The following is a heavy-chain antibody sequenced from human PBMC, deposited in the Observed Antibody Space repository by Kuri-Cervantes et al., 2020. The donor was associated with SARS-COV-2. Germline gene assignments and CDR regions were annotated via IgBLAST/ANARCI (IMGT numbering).Heavy chain of an antibody. V-gene: IGHV4-38-2*02. J-gene: IGHJ6*02. Sequence: SETLSLTCAVSGYSISSGYYWDWIRQPPGKGLEWIGSIYHSGSTYYNPSLKSRVTISVDTSKNQFSLKLSSVTAADTAVYYCAREDIVVVPAAMPAGYYYYGMDVWGQGTTVTVSS. CDR2: IYHSGST. CDR1: GYSISSGYY. CDR3: AREDIVVVPAAMPAGYYYYGMDV. D-gene: IGHD2-2*01.